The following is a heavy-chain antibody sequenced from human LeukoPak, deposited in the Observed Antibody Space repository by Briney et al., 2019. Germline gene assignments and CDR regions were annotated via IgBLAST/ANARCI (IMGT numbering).Heavy chain of an antibody. CDR1: GGSISSYY. Sequence: SSETLSLTCTVSGGSISSYYWSWIRQPPGKGLEWIGYIYYSGSTNYNPSLKSRVTISVDTSKNQFSLKLSSVTAADTAFYYCARDLGSGWSPGYWGQGTLVTVSS. J-gene: IGHJ4*02. CDR3: ARDLGSGWSPGY. D-gene: IGHD6-19*01. CDR2: IYYSGST. V-gene: IGHV4-59*12.